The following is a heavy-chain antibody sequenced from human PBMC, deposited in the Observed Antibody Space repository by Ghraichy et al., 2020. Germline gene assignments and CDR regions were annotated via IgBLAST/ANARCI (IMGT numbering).Heavy chain of an antibody. D-gene: IGHD3-22*01. CDR2: IKHKADGGTT. Sequence: GGSLRLSCAASGFTFSNAWMSWVRQAPGKGLEWVGRIKHKADGGTTDYAAPVKGRFTISRDDSKNTLYLQMNSLKTEDTAVFFCTTDRIAYSDSSGYDPIQFQHWGQGTLVTVSS. J-gene: IGHJ1*01. V-gene: IGHV3-15*01. CDR3: TTDRIAYSDSSGYDPIQFQH. CDR1: GFTFSNAW.